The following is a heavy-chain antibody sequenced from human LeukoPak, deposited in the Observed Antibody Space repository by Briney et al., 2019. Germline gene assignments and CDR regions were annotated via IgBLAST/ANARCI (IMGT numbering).Heavy chain of an antibody. CDR1: GFTFSSYW. Sequence: GGSLRLSCAASGFTFSSYWMHWVRQAPGKGLEWVAIIYNGGRTHYTDSVKGRFTVSGDNSEDTLYLQMNSLRAEDTAVYYCARDIPDTTYEYWGQGTLVTVSS. CDR3: ARDIPDTTYEY. D-gene: IGHD2/OR15-2a*01. V-gene: IGHV3-53*05. CDR2: IYNGGRT. J-gene: IGHJ4*02.